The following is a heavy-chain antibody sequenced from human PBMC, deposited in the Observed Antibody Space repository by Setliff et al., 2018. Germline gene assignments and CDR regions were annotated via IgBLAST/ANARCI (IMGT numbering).Heavy chain of an antibody. J-gene: IGHJ4*02. D-gene: IGHD3-10*01. CDR2: ISSGSSII. Sequence: GGSLRLSCAASGFTFSTYSMNWVRQAPGKGLEWVSYISSGSSIIYYADSVKGRFTISRDNAKNSLYLQMNSLRAEDTAVYYCARGSGNYYGSGNYYHFDYWGQGTLVTV. CDR3: ARGSGNYYGSGNYYHFDY. V-gene: IGHV3-48*01. CDR1: GFTFSTYS.